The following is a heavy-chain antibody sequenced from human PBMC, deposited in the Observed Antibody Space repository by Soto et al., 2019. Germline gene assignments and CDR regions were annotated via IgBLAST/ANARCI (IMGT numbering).Heavy chain of an antibody. CDR2: ITSSSTTI. Sequence: GGSLILSCAASGFTFSSYSMNWVRQAPGKGLEWVSYITSSSTTIYYADSVKGRFIISRDNAKNSLYLQMNSLRAEDTAVYYCARDPGGCTGGRCYSWYFDYWGEGTLVTVSS. CDR3: ARDPGGCTGGRCYSWYFDY. J-gene: IGHJ4*02. CDR1: GFTFSSYS. V-gene: IGHV3-48*01. D-gene: IGHD2-15*01.